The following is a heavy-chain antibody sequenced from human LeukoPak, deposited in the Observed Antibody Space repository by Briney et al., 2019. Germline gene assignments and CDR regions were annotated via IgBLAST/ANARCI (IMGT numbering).Heavy chain of an antibody. J-gene: IGHJ4*02. CDR2: ISGSGGST. D-gene: IGHD3-22*01. CDR3: AKVRQSFLIGWLLLPDY. CDR1: GFTFSSYA. V-gene: IGHV3-23*01. Sequence: GGSLTLSCAASGFTFSSYAMSWVRHPPGKGLEWVLAISGSGGSTYYADSVKGRFTISRDNSKNTLYLQMNSLRAEDTAVYYCAKVRQSFLIGWLLLPDYWGQGTLVTVSS.